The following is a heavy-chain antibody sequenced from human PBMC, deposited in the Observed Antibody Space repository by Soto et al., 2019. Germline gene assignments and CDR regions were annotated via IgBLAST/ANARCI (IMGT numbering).Heavy chain of an antibody. D-gene: IGHD5-18*01. CDR1: GFTFSNAW. Sequence: PVGSLRLSCAASGFTFSNAWMSWVRQAPGKGLEWVGRIKSKTDGGTTDYAAHVKGRFTISRDDSKNTLYLQMNSLKTEDTAVYYCTTDGGYSYGDGYYYYGMDVWGQGTTVTVSS. CDR3: TTDGGYSYGDGYYYYGMDV. J-gene: IGHJ6*02. V-gene: IGHV3-15*01. CDR2: IKSKTDGGTT.